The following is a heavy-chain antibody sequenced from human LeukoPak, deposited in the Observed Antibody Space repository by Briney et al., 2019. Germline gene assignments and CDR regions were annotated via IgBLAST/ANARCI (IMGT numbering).Heavy chain of an antibody. CDR3: ARGRGRHYYDSSGYSYYFDY. Sequence: SETLSRTCAVYGGSFSGYYWSWIRQPPGKGLEWIGEINHSGSTNYNPSLKSRVTISVDTSKNQFSLKLSSVTAADTAVYYCARGRGRHYYDSSGYSYYFDYWGQGTLVTVSS. J-gene: IGHJ4*02. V-gene: IGHV4-34*01. CDR1: GGSFSGYY. CDR2: INHSGST. D-gene: IGHD3-22*01.